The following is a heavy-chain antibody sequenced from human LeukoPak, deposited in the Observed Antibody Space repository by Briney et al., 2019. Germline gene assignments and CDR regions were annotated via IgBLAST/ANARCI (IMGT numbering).Heavy chain of an antibody. D-gene: IGHD5-18*01. CDR2: IIPIFGTA. CDR3: ATIDTAMVIGCYYYYGMDV. CDR1: GGTFSSYA. Sequence: EASVKVSCKASGGTFSSYAISWVRQAPGQGLEWMGGIIPIFGTANYAQKLQGRVTITADESTSTAYMELSSLRSEDTAVYYCATIDTAMVIGCYYYYGMDVWGQGTTVTVSS. V-gene: IGHV1-69*13. J-gene: IGHJ6*02.